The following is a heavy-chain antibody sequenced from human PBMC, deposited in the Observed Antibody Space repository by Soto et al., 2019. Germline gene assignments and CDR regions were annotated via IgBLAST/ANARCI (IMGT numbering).Heavy chain of an antibody. CDR3: ARFGGGLGP. Sequence: GGSLRLSCVASGFTLSNYWMDWARQAPGKGLVWVSRINNDGSSTNYADSVKGRFTISRDNTKNTLYLQMNSLTAEDTAVYYCARFGGGLGPWGQGTLVTVSS. CDR1: GFTLSNYW. D-gene: IGHD3-16*01. J-gene: IGHJ5*02. CDR2: INNDGSST. V-gene: IGHV3-74*01.